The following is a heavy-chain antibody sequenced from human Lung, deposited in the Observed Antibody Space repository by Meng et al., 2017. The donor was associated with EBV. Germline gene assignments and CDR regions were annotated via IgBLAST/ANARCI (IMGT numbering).Heavy chain of an antibody. Sequence: QGQLQPAGPGLVQPSPTLSPPFAITGDRVSSNSAAWNWIRHSPSGGLQWQGRTYYQSKWYNDYAVTMKSRITINPDTSKNQFSLQLNSVTPEDTAVYYCASSRPLAGNWNYHYWGQGTLVTVSS. D-gene: IGHD1-7*01. CDR1: GDRVSSNSAA. CDR2: TYYQSKWYN. V-gene: IGHV6-1*01. J-gene: IGHJ4*02. CDR3: ASSRPLAGNWNYHY.